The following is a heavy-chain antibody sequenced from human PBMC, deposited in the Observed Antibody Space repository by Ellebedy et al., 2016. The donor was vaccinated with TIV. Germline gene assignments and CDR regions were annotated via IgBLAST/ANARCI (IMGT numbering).Heavy chain of an antibody. D-gene: IGHD3-16*01. CDR2: LYYTGST. CDR1: GGSLSDNY. CDR3: VSSASMDAFDL. Sequence: SETLSLTCAVSGGSLSDNYWTWIRQAPGKGLEWIGYLYYTGSTNYNPPLKSRVTISVNTPRNTFPLKLRSVTTADTAVYYCVSSASMDAFDLWGQGTMVTVSS. J-gene: IGHJ3*01. V-gene: IGHV4-59*01.